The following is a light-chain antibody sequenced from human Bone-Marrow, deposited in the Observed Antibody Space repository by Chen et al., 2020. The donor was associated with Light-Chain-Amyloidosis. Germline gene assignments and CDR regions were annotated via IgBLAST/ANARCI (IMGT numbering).Light chain of an antibody. CDR3: RQYNAFSMYT. Sequence: DIQISLFASTLSASVGDSVTITCRASQNIRKWVAWYQQKPGKAPNPIIYDAANLESGVPTRFSGSGSGTEFTLTISSLQPDDFATYYCRQYNAFSMYTFGQGTKLEIK. CDR1: QNIRKW. J-gene: IGKJ2*01. CDR2: DAA. V-gene: IGKV1-5*01.